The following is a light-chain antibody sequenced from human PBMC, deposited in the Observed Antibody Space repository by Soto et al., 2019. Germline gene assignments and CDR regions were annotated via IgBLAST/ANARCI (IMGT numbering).Light chain of an antibody. CDR2: DAS. CDR3: QQRRNLPWT. V-gene: IGKV3-11*01. CDR1: QSLFSY. Sequence: EIVLTQSPATLSLSPGERATLSCRASQSLFSYLAWFQQKPGQAPRLLIYDASNRATDIPARFSGSGSGTVFTLTISRLEPEDFAIYYCQQRRNLPWTFGPGTKVDIK. J-gene: IGKJ3*01.